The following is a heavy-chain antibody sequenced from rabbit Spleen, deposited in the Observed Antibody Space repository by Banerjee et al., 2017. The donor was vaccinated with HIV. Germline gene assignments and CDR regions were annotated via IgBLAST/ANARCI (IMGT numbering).Heavy chain of an antibody. Sequence: QEQLVESGGGLVQPGGSLKLSCTASGFSFSSSYDMCWVRQAPGKGLEWIACIGTGNSNTYYASWAKGRFTTSKTSSTTVTLQMTSLTAADTATYFCASGYAGNGIAFKLWGQGTLVTVS. CDR1: GFSFSSSYD. CDR3: ASGYAGNGIAFKL. J-gene: IGHJ4*01. D-gene: IGHD4-2*01. V-gene: IGHV1S45*01. CDR2: IGTGNSNT.